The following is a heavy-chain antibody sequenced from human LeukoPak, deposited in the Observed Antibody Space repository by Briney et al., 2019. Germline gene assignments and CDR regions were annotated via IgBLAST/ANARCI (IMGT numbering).Heavy chain of an antibody. CDR2: IYTSGST. CDR1: GNSISSGDNY. J-gene: IGHJ4*02. V-gene: IGHV4-61*02. D-gene: IGHD3-22*01. Sequence: SETLSLTCTVSGNSISSGDNYWSWIRQPAGKGLEWIVRIYTSGSTNYNPSLKSRVTISGDTSKNQFSLRLSSVTAADTAVYYCARASYSYDINGWVPFDYWGQGALVTVSS. CDR3: ARASYSYDINGWVPFDY.